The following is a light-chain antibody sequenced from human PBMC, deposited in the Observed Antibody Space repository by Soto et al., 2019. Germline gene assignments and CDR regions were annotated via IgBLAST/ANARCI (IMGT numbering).Light chain of an antibody. V-gene: IGKV3-11*01. CDR2: DAS. Sequence: EIVLTQSPATLSLSPGERATLSCRASQSVSSYLAWYQQKPGQAPRLLIYDASNRATGIPARFSGSGSGTDFTLTISILEPDDFAVYYCQQRSNWPPTFGQGTRLAIK. J-gene: IGKJ5*01. CDR3: QQRSNWPPT. CDR1: QSVSSY.